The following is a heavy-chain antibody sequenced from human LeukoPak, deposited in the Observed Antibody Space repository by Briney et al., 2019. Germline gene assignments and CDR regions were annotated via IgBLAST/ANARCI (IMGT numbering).Heavy chain of an antibody. CDR2: IRGSGGTI. V-gene: IGHV3-48*04. D-gene: IGHD3-22*01. J-gene: IGHJ4*02. Sequence: GGSLRLSCAASGFTFSAHNMNWVRQAQGKGLEWLSFIRGSGGTIYYAASVKGRFTISRDNAKNSLYLQMNSLRAEDTALYYCVRDSFDSTGQYYFDYWGLGTLVTVSS. CDR1: GFTFSAHN. CDR3: VRDSFDSTGQYYFDY.